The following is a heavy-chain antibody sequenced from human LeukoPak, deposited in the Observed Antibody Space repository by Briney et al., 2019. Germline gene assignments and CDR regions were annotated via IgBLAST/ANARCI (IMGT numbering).Heavy chain of an antibody. Sequence: GGSLRLSCVASGFTFDDHAMDWVRQVPGKGLQWVSFISWDGRTTYYADSVKGRFTISRDNSKNSLYLQMNSLRAEDTALYYCAKDIGRGSSWYSPFDYWGQGTLVTVSS. D-gene: IGHD6-13*01. CDR1: GFTFDDHA. J-gene: IGHJ4*02. CDR3: AKDIGRGSSWYSPFDY. V-gene: IGHV3-43D*03. CDR2: ISWDGRTT.